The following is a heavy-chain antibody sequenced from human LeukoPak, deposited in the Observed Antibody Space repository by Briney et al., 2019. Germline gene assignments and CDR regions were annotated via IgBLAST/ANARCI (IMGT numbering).Heavy chain of an antibody. CDR2: IYSGGSA. D-gene: IGHD4-17*01. V-gene: IGHV3-53*01. J-gene: IGHJ4*02. Sequence: PGGSLRLSCAASGFTFSDYYMSWIRQAPGKGLEWVSVIYSGGSAYYADSVKGRFTISRDNSKNTLYLQMNSLRAEDTAVYYCATWGTVTTGFDYWGQGTLVTVSS. CDR3: ATWGTVTTGFDY. CDR1: GFTFSDYY.